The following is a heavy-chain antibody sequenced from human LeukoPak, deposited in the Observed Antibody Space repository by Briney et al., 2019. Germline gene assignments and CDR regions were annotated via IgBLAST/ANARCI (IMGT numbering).Heavy chain of an antibody. D-gene: IGHD4-17*01. CDR3: ARCTAELRDYASFSDY. CDR1: GGSISSYY. V-gene: IGHV4-59*12. Sequence: SKTLSLTSTVSGGSISSYYWSWIRQPPGKGLEWIGYIYYSGSTNYNPSLKSRVTISVDTSKNQFSLKLSSVTAADTAVYYCARCTAELRDYASFSDYWGQATLATVSS. CDR2: IYYSGST. J-gene: IGHJ4*02.